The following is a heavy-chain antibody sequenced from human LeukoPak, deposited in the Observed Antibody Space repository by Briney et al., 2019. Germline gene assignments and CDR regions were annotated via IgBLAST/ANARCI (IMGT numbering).Heavy chain of an antibody. CDR2: IIPILGIA. J-gene: IGHJ4*02. Sequence: PGASVKVSCKASGGTFSSYAISWVRQAPGQGLEWMGRIIPILGIANYAQKFQGRVTITADESTSTAYMELSSLRSEDTAVYYCAREGGGGYDFWSGYCDYWGQGTLVTVSS. V-gene: IGHV1-69*04. CDR1: GGTFSSYA. CDR3: AREGGGGYDFWSGYCDY. D-gene: IGHD3-3*01.